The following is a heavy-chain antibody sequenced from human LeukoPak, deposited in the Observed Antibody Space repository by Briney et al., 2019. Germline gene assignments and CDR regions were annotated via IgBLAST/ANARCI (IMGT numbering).Heavy chain of an antibody. J-gene: IGHJ1*01. CDR3: ATHYDSSGYPRYFQH. Sequence: GGSLRLSCAASGFTFNDYYMSWIRQAPGKGLEWLSYINIGGTNTHYADSVKGRFTISRDNAKKSLYLEMNNLRAEDTAVYYCATHYDSSGYPRYFQHWGQGTLVTVSS. D-gene: IGHD3-22*01. CDR2: INIGGTNT. V-gene: IGHV3-11*01. CDR1: GFTFNDYY.